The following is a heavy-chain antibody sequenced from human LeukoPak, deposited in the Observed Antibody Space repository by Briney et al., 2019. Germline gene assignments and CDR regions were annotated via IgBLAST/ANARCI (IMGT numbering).Heavy chain of an antibody. J-gene: IGHJ5*02. D-gene: IGHD3-10*01. CDR2: MNPNSGNT. V-gene: IGHV1-8*03. Sequence: ASVKVSCKASGYTFTSYDINWVRQATGQGLEWMGWMNPNSGNTGYAQKFQGRVTITRNTSISTAYMELSSLRSEDTAVYYCARVRSYGSGHEGYFDPWGQGTLVTASS. CDR1: GYTFTSYD. CDR3: ARVRSYGSGHEGYFDP.